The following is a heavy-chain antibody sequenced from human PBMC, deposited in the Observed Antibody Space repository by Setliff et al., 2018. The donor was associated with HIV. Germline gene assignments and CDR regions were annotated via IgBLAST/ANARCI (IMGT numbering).Heavy chain of an antibody. V-gene: IGHV4-4*07. CDR1: TDSISNSH. CDR2: VFGSGTT. Sequence: PSETLSLTCSVSTDSISNSHWSWMRQTAGKGLEWIGRVFGSGTTHYNPSLESRVTMSIDTAKKQFFLRLNSVTAADTAVYFCARDRSKYGTGSSAYNWFDPWGPGTLVTVPQ. CDR3: ARDRSKYGTGSSAYNWFDP. D-gene: IGHD3-16*01. J-gene: IGHJ5*02.